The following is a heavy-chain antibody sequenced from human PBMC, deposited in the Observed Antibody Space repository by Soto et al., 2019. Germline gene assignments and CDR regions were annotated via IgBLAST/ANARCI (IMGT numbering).Heavy chain of an antibody. CDR3: AREGGSSGRAGWLGP. CDR1: GFTFSGRP. V-gene: IGHV3-30-3*01. J-gene: IGHJ5*02. Sequence: QVQLVESGGGVVQPGRSLRLSCAASGFTFSGRPMHWVRQSPGRGLEWVAAISSDGVAQHYTDPVKGRFIISRHNSKNTLSLQMDSLREDDTSVYFCAREGGSSGRAGWLGPWGLGTLVIVSS. D-gene: IGHD2-15*01. CDR2: ISSDGVAQ.